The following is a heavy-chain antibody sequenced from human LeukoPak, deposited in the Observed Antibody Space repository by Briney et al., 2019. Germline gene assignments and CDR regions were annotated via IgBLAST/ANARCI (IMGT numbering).Heavy chain of an antibody. V-gene: IGHV3-23*01. CDR2: ISGSGGST. D-gene: IGHD2-2*01. J-gene: IGHJ4*02. CDR1: GFTFSSYA. CDR3: VLSTSYVKFDY. Sequence: PGGSLRLSCAASGFTFSSYAMSWVRQAPGKGLEWVSAISGSGGSTYYADFVKGRFTISRDNSKNTLYLQMNSLRAEDTAVYYCVLSTSYVKFDYWGQGTLVTVSS.